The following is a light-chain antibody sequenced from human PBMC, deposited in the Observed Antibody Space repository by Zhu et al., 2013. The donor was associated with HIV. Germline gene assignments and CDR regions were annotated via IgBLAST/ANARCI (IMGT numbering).Light chain of an antibody. J-gene: IGKJ2*01. CDR2: GTS. CDR1: QSVSQS. CDR3: QQYSNSVFT. V-gene: IGKV3D-15*01. Sequence: EIVMTQSPTTLSVSPGERATLSCRTSQSVSQSMAWYQQTPGQAPRLLIYGTSNRATGIPARFSGSGSGTDFTLSISGLEPEDFAVYFCQQYSNSVFTFGQGTNLEIK.